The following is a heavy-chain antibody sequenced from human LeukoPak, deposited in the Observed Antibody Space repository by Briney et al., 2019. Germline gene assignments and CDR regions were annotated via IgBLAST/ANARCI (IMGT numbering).Heavy chain of an antibody. CDR3: ARDQGIYNHRIIDS. Sequence: ASLKVSCKVSGYTFSSYGISWVRQAPGQGLEWMGWISAYNGNTNFAQEFQGRVTMTTDTSTSTASMELRSLRSDDTAVYYCARDQGIYNHRIIDSWGQGTLVTVSS. CDR2: ISAYNGNT. V-gene: IGHV1-18*01. J-gene: IGHJ4*02. CDR1: GYTFSSYG. D-gene: IGHD5-12*01.